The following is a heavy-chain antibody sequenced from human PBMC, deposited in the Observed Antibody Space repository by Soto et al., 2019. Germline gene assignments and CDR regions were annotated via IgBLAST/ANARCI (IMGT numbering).Heavy chain of an antibody. J-gene: IGHJ6*02. CDR3: ARDWSTYYYGMDV. V-gene: IGHV3-74*01. D-gene: IGHD4-17*01. CDR1: GFTFSSYW. CDR2: INSDGSST. Sequence: LRISCAASGFTFSSYWMHWVRQAPGKGLVWVSRINSDGSSTSYADSVKGRFTISRDNAKNTLYLQMNSLRAEDTAVYYCARDWSTYYYGMDVSGQGTSASVFS.